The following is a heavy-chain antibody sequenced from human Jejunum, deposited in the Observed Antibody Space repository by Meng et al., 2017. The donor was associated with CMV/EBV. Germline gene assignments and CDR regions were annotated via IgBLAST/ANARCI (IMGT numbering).Heavy chain of an antibody. V-gene: IGHV3-53*01. J-gene: IGHJ3*02. CDR1: FTVRSNY. D-gene: IGHD6-6*01. CDR3: ARDPGPYSTSSNAFDI. CDR2: IYSGGRT. Sequence: FTVRSNYMTWVRQAPGKGLEWVSIIYSGGRTNYADSVKGRFTISRDNSKSTLYLQMNSLRAEDTAVYYCARDPGPYSTSSNAFDIWGLGTMVTVSS.